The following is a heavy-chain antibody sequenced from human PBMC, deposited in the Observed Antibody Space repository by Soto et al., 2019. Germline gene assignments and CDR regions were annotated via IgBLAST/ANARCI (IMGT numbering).Heavy chain of an antibody. D-gene: IGHD3-3*01. CDR3: VKDVGSRHFDFTNFDS. Sequence: EVQLLESDGGVVQPGGSLRLSCIASGFIIDDYAIHWVRQVPGKGLEWVSGIDWNRATTGYADSVKGRFTLSRDNARNSVLLQMNSLRPEDTALYYCVKDVGSRHFDFTNFDSWGQGTLVTVSS. CDR2: IDWNRATT. CDR1: GFIIDDYA. J-gene: IGHJ4*02. V-gene: IGHV3-9*01.